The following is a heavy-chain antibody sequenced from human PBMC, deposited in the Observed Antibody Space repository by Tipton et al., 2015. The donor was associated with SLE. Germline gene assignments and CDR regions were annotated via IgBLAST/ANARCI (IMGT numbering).Heavy chain of an antibody. CDR2: IYTSGST. V-gene: IGHV4-4*08. CDR1: GFTFSSYS. J-gene: IGHJ6*02. Sequence: LRLSCAASGFTFSSYSMNWIRQPPGKGLEWIGRIYTSGSTNYNPSLKSRVTISVDTSKNQFSLKLSSVTAADTAVYYCARLSSSWYGDYYYGMDVWGQGTTVTVSS. D-gene: IGHD6-13*01. CDR3: ARLSSSWYGDYYYGMDV.